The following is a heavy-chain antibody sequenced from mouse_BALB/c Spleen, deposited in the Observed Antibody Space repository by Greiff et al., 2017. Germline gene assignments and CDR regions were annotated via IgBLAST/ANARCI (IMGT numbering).Heavy chain of an antibody. CDR2: IWGGGST. CDR3: AKHHYYGYYFDY. J-gene: IGHJ2*01. Sequence: VKLMESGPGLVAPSQSLSITCTVSGFSLTAYGVSWIRQPPGKGLEWLGVIWGGGSTYYNSALKSRLSISKDNSKSQVFLTMNSLQTDDTAMYYCAKHHYYGYYFDYWGQGTTLTVSS. V-gene: IGHV2-6-5*01. CDR1: GFSLTAYG. D-gene: IGHD1-2*01.